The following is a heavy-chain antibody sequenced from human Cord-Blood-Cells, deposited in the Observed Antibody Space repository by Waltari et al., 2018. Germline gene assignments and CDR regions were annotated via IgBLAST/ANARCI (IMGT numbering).Heavy chain of an antibody. D-gene: IGHD6-13*01. J-gene: IGHJ3*02. Sequence: QVQLVQSGAEVKKPGASVKVSCKASGYTFTSYDINWVRQATGQGLEWMEGVNPNSGNTGYGQKFQGRATSTRNASISTAYMELSSLRAEDTAVYYCASHSVAAADDACDIWGQGTMVTVSS. CDR2: VNPNSGNT. CDR3: ASHSVAAADDACDI. V-gene: IGHV1-8*03. CDR1: GYTFTSYD.